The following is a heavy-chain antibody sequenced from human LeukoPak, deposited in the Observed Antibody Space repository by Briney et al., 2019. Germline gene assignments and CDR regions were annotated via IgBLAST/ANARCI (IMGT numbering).Heavy chain of an antibody. V-gene: IGHV3-30-3*02. Sequence: GGSLRLSCAAFGFTFSSYAMHWVRQAPGKGLEWVAVISYDGSNKYYADSVKGRFTISRDNSKNTLYLQMNSLRAEDTAVYYCAKSRWDSGYDLYDWGQGTLVTVSS. CDR2: ISYDGSNK. D-gene: IGHD5-12*01. J-gene: IGHJ4*02. CDR3: AKSRWDSGYDLYD. CDR1: GFTFSSYA.